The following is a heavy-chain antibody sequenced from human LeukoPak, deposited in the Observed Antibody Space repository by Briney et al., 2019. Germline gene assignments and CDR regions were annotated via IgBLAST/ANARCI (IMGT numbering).Heavy chain of an antibody. CDR2: IYTSGST. J-gene: IGHJ3*02. D-gene: IGHD4-23*01. Sequence: PSETLSLTCTVSGGSISSYYWSWIRQPPGKGLEWIGYIYTSGSTNYNPSLKSRVTISVDTSKNQFSLKLSSVTAADTAVYYCARLDPDYSGNSGAFDIWGQGTMVTVSS. CDR3: ARLDPDYSGNSGAFDI. CDR1: GGSISSYY. V-gene: IGHV4-4*09.